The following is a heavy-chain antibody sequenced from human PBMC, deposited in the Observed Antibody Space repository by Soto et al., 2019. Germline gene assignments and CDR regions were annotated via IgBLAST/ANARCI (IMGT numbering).Heavy chain of an antibody. D-gene: IGHD3-9*01. Sequence: GGSLRLSCAASGFNFRNCWMHWVRQVPGKGLVWVSRINGDGSITTYADSVKGRFTISRDNAKNTLYLQMNSLRAEDTAVYYCAAGPAALTGTYYYGMDVWGQGTTVTVSS. V-gene: IGHV3-74*01. CDR3: AAGPAALTGTYYYGMDV. CDR1: GFNFRNCW. CDR2: INGDGSIT. J-gene: IGHJ6*02.